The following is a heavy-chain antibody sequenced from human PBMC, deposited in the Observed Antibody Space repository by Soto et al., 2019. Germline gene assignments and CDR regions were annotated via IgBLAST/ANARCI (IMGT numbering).Heavy chain of an antibody. CDR3: AREGLGSGGPWRGMDV. D-gene: IGHD3-16*01. CDR2: VNPNSGVT. J-gene: IGHJ6*02. V-gene: IGHV1-2*02. Sequence: QVQLVQSGAEVKRPGASVKVSCKTSGYTFTVNFIHWARQAPGQGLEWMGWVNPNSGVTKYAQRFQGRVTMTRDTSITTAYMELSSLTSDDTALYYCAREGLGSGGPWRGMDVWGQGTTVTVSS. CDR1: GYTFTVNF.